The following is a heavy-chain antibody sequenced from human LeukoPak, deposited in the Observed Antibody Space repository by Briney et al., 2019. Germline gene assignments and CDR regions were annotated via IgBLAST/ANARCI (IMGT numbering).Heavy chain of an antibody. D-gene: IGHD3-16*01. V-gene: IGHV3-23*01. Sequence: GGPLRLFCAASGFTLSRCAARWVRQSPRKGVVWVSDISGRGGCIYYADCEKGRLNIYRDYAKNTMCPHMNQMIAEDTAVYFCAKRRGMFTGYYFDYWGQGTLVTVSS. J-gene: IGHJ4*02. CDR1: GFTLSRCA. CDR3: AKRRGMFTGYYFDY. CDR2: ISGRGGCI.